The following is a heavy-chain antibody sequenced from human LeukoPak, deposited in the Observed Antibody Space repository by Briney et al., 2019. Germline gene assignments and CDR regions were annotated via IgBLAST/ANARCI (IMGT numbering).Heavy chain of an antibody. CDR2: INPSGGST. CDR1: GYTFTSYY. J-gene: IGHJ4*02. Sequence: GASVKVSCKASGYTFTSYYMHWVRQAPGQGLEWMGIINPSGGSTSYAQKFQGRVTMTRDTSTSTVYMELSSLRSEDTAVYYCARAAPDDYVWGSYRRSPVGYWGQGTLVTVSS. CDR3: ARAAPDDYVWGSYRRSPVGY. V-gene: IGHV1-46*01. D-gene: IGHD3-16*02.